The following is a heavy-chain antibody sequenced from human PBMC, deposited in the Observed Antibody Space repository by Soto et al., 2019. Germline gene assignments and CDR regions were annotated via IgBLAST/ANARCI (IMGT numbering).Heavy chain of an antibody. CDR2: ISGSGGST. Sequence: EVQLLESGGGLVQPGGSMRLSCAASGFTFSSYAMSWVRQAPGKGLEWVSAISGSGGSTYYADSVKGRFTISRDNSKNTLYLQMNSLRAEDTAVYYFARPNIMITFGGTFDPWGQGTLVTVSS. V-gene: IGHV3-23*01. D-gene: IGHD3-16*01. CDR3: ARPNIMITFGGTFDP. J-gene: IGHJ5*02. CDR1: GFTFSSYA.